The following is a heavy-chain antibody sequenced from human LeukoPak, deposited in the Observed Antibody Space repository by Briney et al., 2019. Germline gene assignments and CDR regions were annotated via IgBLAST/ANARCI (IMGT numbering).Heavy chain of an antibody. V-gene: IGHV3-30-3*01. Sequence: GGSLRLSCTASGFTFNKFALHWVRQAPGKGLGWVAIISYDEVKSFYSASVKGRFTISRDNSKNTLYLQMNNLGPEDTAIYYCARGRGATIPYWGQGTLVTVSS. J-gene: IGHJ4*02. CDR2: ISYDEVKS. CDR3: ARGRGATIPY. D-gene: IGHD5-12*01. CDR1: GFTFNKFA.